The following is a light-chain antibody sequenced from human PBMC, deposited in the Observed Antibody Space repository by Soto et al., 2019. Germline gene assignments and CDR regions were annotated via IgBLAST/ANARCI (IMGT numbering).Light chain of an antibody. V-gene: IGLV1-44*01. J-gene: IGLJ2*01. Sequence: QSVLTQPPSASGTPGQRVTISCSGSSSNIGSNTVKWYQQLPGTAPKVLIYSNNQRPSGVPDRFSGSKSGTSASLAISGLQSEDEADYYCASWDDSLSGPLFGGGTKLTVL. CDR2: SNN. CDR1: SSNIGSNT. CDR3: ASWDDSLSGPL.